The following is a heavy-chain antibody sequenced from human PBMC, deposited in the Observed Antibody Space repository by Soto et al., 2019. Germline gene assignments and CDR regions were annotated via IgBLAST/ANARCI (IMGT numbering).Heavy chain of an antibody. CDR3: ARGTKTTRQYYYDSSGYSLPDV. CDR2: INHSGST. CDR1: GGSFSGYY. D-gene: IGHD3-22*01. Sequence: QVQLQQWGAGLLKPSETLSLTCAVYGGSFSGYYWSWIRQPPGKGMEWIGEINHSGSTNYNPSLKSRVTISVDPSKNQFSLKLSSVTAADTAVYYCARGTKTTRQYYYDSSGYSLPDVWGQGTTVTVSS. V-gene: IGHV4-34*01. J-gene: IGHJ6*02.